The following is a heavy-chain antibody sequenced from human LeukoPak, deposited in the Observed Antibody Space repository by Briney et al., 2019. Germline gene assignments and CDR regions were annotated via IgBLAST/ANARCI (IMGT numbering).Heavy chain of an antibody. Sequence: GRSLRLSCAASGFTFSSYGMHWVRQAPGKGLEWVAVIWYDGSYKYYADSVKGRFTISRDNSENTLSLEMNSLRAEDTAVYYCARLVGARGGYFDLWGQGTQVTVSS. CDR2: IWYDGSYK. CDR3: ARLVGARGGYFDL. V-gene: IGHV3-33*01. CDR1: GFTFSSYG. D-gene: IGHD1-26*01. J-gene: IGHJ4*02.